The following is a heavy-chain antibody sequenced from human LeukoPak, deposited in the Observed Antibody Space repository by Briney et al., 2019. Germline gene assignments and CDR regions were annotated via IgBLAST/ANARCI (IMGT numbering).Heavy chain of an antibody. CDR3: ARDVVRGVIPSYMDV. V-gene: IGHV4-39*07. Sequence: SETLSLTCTVSGGSISSSSYYWGWIRQPPGKGLEWIGTIYYSGTTYYNPSLRSRVTISVDTSKNQFSLKLSSVTAADTAVYYCARDVVRGVIPSYMDVWGKGTTVTVSS. CDR2: IYYSGTT. CDR1: GGSISSSSYY. D-gene: IGHD3-10*01. J-gene: IGHJ6*03.